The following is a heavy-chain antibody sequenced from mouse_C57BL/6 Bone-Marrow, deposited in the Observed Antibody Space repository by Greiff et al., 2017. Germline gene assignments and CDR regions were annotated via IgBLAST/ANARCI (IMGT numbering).Heavy chain of an antibody. CDR1: GYTFTSYW. J-gene: IGHJ3*01. CDR3: AKAKWRAYGYWGFAD. Sequence: QVQLQQPGAELVMPGASVKLSCKASGYTFTSYWLHWVKQRPGQGLEWIGEIDPSASYTNYNQKFKGKSTLTVDKSSSTAYMQLSSLTSEDAAVYYCAKAKWRAYGYWGFADWGQGTLVTVSA. D-gene: IGHD2-2*01. CDR2: IDPSASYT. V-gene: IGHV1-69*01.